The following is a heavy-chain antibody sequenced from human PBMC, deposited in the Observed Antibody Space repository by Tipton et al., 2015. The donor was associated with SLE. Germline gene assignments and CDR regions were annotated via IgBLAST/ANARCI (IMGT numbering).Heavy chain of an antibody. Sequence: TLSLTCAVYGGSFSGYYWSWIRQPPGKGLEWIGEINHSGSTNYNPSLKSRVTISVDTSKNQFSLKLSSVTAADTAVYYCARGPLGGPRTFDYWGQGTLVTVSS. CDR2: INHSGST. V-gene: IGHV4-34*01. J-gene: IGHJ4*02. D-gene: IGHD3-10*01. CDR1: GGSFSGYY. CDR3: ARGPLGGPRTFDY.